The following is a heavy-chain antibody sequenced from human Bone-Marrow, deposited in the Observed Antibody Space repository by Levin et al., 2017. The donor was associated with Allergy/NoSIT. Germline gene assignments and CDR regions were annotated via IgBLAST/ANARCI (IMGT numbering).Heavy chain of an antibody. CDR2: IRGSGSRI. CDR3: SREDGGSGWYTVDY. V-gene: IGHV3-23*01. J-gene: IGHJ4*02. D-gene: IGHD6-19*01. CDR1: GFTFSTYA. Sequence: RGESLKISCAASGFTFSTYAMDWVRQAPGKGLEWVSAIRGSGSRIYYAGSVKGRFAVSSDNSRNTSDLQMNSLRGEDTAIYYCSREDGGSGWYTVDYWSRGTLVTVSS.